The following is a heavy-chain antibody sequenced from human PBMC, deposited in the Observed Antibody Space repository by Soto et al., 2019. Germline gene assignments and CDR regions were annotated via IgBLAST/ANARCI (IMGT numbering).Heavy chain of an antibody. CDR3: TRHGEYSSSWGFDP. Sequence: GGSLRLSCAASGFTFSGSAMHWVRQASGKGLEWVGRIRSKANSYATAYAASVKGRFTISRDDSKNTAYLQMNSLKTEDTAVCYCTRHGEYSSSWGFDPWGQGTLVTVSS. D-gene: IGHD6-13*01. CDR1: GFTFSGSA. CDR2: IRSKANSYAT. J-gene: IGHJ5*02. V-gene: IGHV3-73*01.